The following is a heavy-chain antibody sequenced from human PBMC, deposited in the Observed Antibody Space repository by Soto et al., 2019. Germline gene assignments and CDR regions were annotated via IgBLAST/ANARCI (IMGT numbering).Heavy chain of an antibody. CDR1: DGSISSRSYY. CDR3: ARHLIAARTNNWFDP. J-gene: IGHJ5*02. V-gene: IGHV4-39*01. D-gene: IGHD6-6*01. CDR2: IYYSGST. Sequence: SETMSHTWTVSDGSISSRSYYWGWIRQPPGKGLEWIGSIYYSGSTYYNPSLKSRVTISVDTSKNQFSLKLSSVTAADTAVYYCARHLIAARTNNWFDPRGQRTLVTVSP.